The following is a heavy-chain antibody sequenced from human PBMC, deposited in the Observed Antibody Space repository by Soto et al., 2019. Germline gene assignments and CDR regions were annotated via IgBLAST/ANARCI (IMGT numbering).Heavy chain of an antibody. CDR1: GGSIGSSSYY. CDR3: AKWLAVAGTHWFDP. V-gene: IGHV4-39*01. Sequence: SETLSLTCTVSGGSIGSSSYYWGWIRQPPWKGLEWIGSIYYSGSTYYNPSLKSRVTIFLDTSKNQFSLKLTSVTAADTAVYYCAKWLAVAGTHWFDPWGQGTRVTVSS. D-gene: IGHD6-19*01. CDR2: IYYSGST. J-gene: IGHJ5*02.